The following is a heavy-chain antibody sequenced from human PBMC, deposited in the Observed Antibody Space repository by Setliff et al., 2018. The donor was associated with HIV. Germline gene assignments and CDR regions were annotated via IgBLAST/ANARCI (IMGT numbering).Heavy chain of an antibody. CDR3: ARPSAGGGYDFRGYFDL. CDR2: IYYSGST. J-gene: IGHJ2*01. D-gene: IGHD5-12*01. Sequence: TSETLSLTCTVSGGSISSSTYYWGWIRQPPGKGLEWIGSIYYSGSTYYNPSLKSRVTISVDTSKNQFSLKLSSVTAADTAVYYCARPSAGGGYDFRGYFDLWGRGTLVTVSS. V-gene: IGHV4-39*01. CDR1: GGSISSSTYY.